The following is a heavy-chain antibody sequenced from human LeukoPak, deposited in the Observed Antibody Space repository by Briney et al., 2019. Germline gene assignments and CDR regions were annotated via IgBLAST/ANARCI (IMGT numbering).Heavy chain of an antibody. CDR1: GFTFSSYW. D-gene: IGHD2-2*02. CDR2: IKQDGSEK. J-gene: IGHJ5*02. CDR3: ARTLGYCSSTSCYRHWFDP. V-gene: IGHV3-7*01. Sequence: GGSLRLSCAAPGFTFSSYWMSWVRQAPGKGLEWVANIKQDGSEKYYVDSVKGRFTISRDNAKNSLYLQMNSLRAEDTAVYYCARTLGYCSSTSCYRHWFDPWGQGTLVTVSS.